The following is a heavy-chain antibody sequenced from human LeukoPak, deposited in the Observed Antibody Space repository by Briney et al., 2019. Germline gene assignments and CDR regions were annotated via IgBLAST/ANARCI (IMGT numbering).Heavy chain of an antibody. J-gene: IGHJ4*02. CDR1: GFTFATYA. Sequence: GGSLRLSCAASGFTFATYAMGWVRQAPGKGLEWVAALSGSGISTYYADSVKGRFTISRDNSENMLHLQMTGLKAEDTAFYFCAKGRGTGTYYYDYWGRGTLVTVSS. CDR3: AKGRGTGTYYYDY. D-gene: IGHD3/OR15-3a*01. V-gene: IGHV3-23*01. CDR2: LSGSGIST.